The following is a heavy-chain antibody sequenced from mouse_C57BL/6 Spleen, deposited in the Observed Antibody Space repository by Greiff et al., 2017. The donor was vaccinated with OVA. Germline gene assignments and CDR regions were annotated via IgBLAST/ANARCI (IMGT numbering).Heavy chain of an antibody. CDR2: IDPETGGT. J-gene: IGHJ2*01. D-gene: IGHD4-1*01. Sequence: QVQLQQSGAELVRPGASVTLSCKASGYTFTDYEMHWVKQTPVHGLEWIGAIDPETGGTAYNQKFKGKAILTADKSSSTAYMELRSLTSEDSAVYYCTRGFWDADYIDYWGQGTTLTVSS. CDR3: TRGFWDADYIDY. V-gene: IGHV1-15*01. CDR1: GYTFTDYE.